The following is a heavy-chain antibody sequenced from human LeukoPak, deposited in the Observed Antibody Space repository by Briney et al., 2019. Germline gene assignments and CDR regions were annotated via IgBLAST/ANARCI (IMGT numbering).Heavy chain of an antibody. CDR1: GFTFSST. CDR3: ARVGFYAFDI. J-gene: IGHJ3*02. D-gene: IGHD1-26*01. Sequence: GGSLRLSCTASGFTFSSTMNWVRQAPGKGLEWVSSISPSSSNIYYADSVKGRFTISRDNAKNSLYLQMNSLRAEDTAVYYCARVGFYAFDIWGQGTKVTVSS. CDR2: ISPSSSNI. V-gene: IGHV3-21*01.